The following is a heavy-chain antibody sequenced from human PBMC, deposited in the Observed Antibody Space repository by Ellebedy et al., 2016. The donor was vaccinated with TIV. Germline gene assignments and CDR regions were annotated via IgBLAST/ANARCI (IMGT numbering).Heavy chain of an antibody. Sequence: SETLSLXCAVYGGSFSGYYWRWIRQPPGKGLEWIGEINHRGSTNYNPSLKSRVTISIDTSKNQFSLKLTSLTAADTAIYYCARGDIAAANAPLDLWGQGSLVTVSS. D-gene: IGHD6-13*01. J-gene: IGHJ5*02. CDR2: INHRGST. CDR3: ARGDIAAANAPLDL. V-gene: IGHV4-34*01. CDR1: GGSFSGYY.